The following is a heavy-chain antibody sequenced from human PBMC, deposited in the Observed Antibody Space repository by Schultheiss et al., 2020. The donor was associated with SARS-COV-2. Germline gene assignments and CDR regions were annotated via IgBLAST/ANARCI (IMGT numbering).Heavy chain of an antibody. D-gene: IGHD6-19*01. CDR3: ARGSGWVPDY. CDR1: GFTVSNNY. J-gene: IGHJ4*02. CDR2: IRQDGSVT. V-gene: IGHV3-7*03. Sequence: GGSLRLSCAASGFTVSNNYMSWVRQAPGKGLEWVALIRQDGSVTYYVDSVRGRFTTSRDNAKNSVYLQMDTLRVEDTAVYYCARGSGWVPDYWGQGTLVTVSS.